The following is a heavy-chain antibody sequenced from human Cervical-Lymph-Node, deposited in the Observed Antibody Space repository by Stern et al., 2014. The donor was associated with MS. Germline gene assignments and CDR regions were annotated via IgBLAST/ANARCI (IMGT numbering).Heavy chain of an antibody. CDR2: IYPADSDT. V-gene: IGHV5-51*01. CDR1: GYSFNIYW. CDR3: ARRGMDV. Sequence: EVQLVQSGAEVKKPGESLTISCKGFGYSFNIYWIAWVRQRPGKGLEWMGIIYPADSDTGYSPSFQGQVTFSVDKSISTAYLQWSSLKPSDTATYFCARRGMDVWGQGTSVTVSS. J-gene: IGHJ6*02.